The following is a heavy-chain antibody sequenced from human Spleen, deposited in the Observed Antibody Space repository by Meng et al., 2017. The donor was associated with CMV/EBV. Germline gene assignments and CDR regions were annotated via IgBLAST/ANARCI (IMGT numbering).Heavy chain of an antibody. V-gene: IGHV3-30*02. CDR1: GFTFSDYY. CDR3: GKIDY. Sequence: GESLKISCAASGFTFSDYYMSWIRQAPGKGLEWVAFIRSDGTNQYYADSVKGRFTISRDNSKNTMYLQMNRLRPEDTAVYYCGKIDYWGQGTLVTVSS. J-gene: IGHJ4*02. CDR2: IRSDGTNQ.